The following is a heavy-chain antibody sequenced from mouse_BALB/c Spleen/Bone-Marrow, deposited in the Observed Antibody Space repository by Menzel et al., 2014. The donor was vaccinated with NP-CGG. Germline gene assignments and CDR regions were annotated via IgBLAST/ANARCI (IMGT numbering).Heavy chain of an antibody. CDR3: ARHHRYAYYFDY. Sequence: QVQLQQPGSVLVRPGASVKPSCKASGYTFTNSWIHWAKQRPGQGLEWIGEIHPNSGNTNFNEKFKVKATLTVDTSSSTAYVDLSSLTAEDSAVYYCARHHRYAYYFDYWGQGTTLTVSS. CDR1: GYTFTNSW. D-gene: IGHD2-14*01. CDR2: IHPNSGNT. V-gene: IGHV1S130*01. J-gene: IGHJ2*01.